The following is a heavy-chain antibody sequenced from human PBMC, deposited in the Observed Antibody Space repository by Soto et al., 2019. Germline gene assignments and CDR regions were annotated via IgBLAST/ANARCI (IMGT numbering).Heavy chain of an antibody. D-gene: IGHD5-12*01. CDR2: ISGSGGST. V-gene: IGHV3-23*01. CDR1: GFTFSSYA. CDR3: AKIPHTPQGGLRDFDY. J-gene: IGHJ4*02. Sequence: PGGSLRLSCAASGFTFSSYAMSWVRQAPGKGLKWVSAISGSGGSTYYADSVKGRFTISRDNSKNTLYLQMNSLRAEDTAVYYCAKIPHTPQGGLRDFDYWGQGTLVTVSS.